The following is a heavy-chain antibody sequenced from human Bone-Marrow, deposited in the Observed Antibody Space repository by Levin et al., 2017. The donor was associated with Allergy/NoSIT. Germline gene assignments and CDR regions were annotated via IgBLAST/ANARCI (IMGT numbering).Heavy chain of an antibody. Sequence: PGESLKISCAASGFTFSDYAMNWVRQAPGKGLEWVSYISSSGGTIYYADSVKGRFTISRDSAQNSLSVQRDSLRTEDTALYCCVRDGYIFCRTSPHFDSWGQGTLVTVSS. CDR3: VRDGYIFCRTSPHFDS. J-gene: IGHJ4*02. V-gene: IGHV3-48*01. D-gene: IGHD5-18*01. CDR1: GFTFSDYA. CDR2: ISSSGGTI.